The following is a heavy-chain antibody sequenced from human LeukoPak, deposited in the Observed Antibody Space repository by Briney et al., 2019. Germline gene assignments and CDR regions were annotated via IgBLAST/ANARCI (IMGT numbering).Heavy chain of an antibody. CDR1: GGSFTDYF. CDR2: INDYTGDS. CDR3: ATAPLYDYGPPGY. D-gene: IGHD4-17*01. Sequence: SETLSLTCTVFGGSFTDYFWTWIRHSPGKGLEWIGEINDYTGDSKYNPSLNSRVSISLEKSKNQLSLELRSVTAADTAVYYCATAPLYDYGPPGYWGQGTLVTVSS. J-gene: IGHJ4*02. V-gene: IGHV4-34*01.